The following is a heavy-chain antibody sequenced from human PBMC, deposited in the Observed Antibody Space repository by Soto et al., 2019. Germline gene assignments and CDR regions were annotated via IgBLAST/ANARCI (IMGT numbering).Heavy chain of an antibody. V-gene: IGHV3-30*01. J-gene: IGHJ4*02. Sequence: QVQLVESGGGVVQPGRSLRLSCSASGFVFRTYAMHWVRQTPGKGLEWLALMSYDGSITYYADSVKGRFTISRDNSNDTLFLQMSGLRPEDTSVYYCARDKNIVGVLGSIDNWGQGTRVIVSS. CDR3: ARDKNIVGVLGSIDN. D-gene: IGHD1-26*01. CDR2: MSYDGSIT. CDR1: GFVFRTYA.